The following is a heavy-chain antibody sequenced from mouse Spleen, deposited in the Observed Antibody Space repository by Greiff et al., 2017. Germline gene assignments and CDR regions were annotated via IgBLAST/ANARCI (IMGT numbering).Heavy chain of an antibody. J-gene: IGHJ3*01. Sequence: DVMLVESGGGLVKPGGSLKLSCAASGFTFSSYAMSWVRQSPEKRLEWVAEISSGGSYTYYPDTVTGRFTISRDNAKNTLYLEMSSLRSEDTAMYYCATTARATSGFAYWGQGTLVTVSA. V-gene: IGHV5-9-4*01. CDR3: ATTARATSGFAY. CDR2: ISSGGSYT. CDR1: GFTFSSYA. D-gene: IGHD3-2*01.